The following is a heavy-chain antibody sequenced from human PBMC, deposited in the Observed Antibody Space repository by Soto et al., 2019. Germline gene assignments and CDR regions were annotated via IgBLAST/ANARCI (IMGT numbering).Heavy chain of an antibody. CDR2: IYYRGYT. V-gene: IGHV4-59*01. CDR1: GGSISGYY. J-gene: IGHJ4*02. CDR3: ARDSVGSGYD. D-gene: IGHD5-12*01. Sequence: QVQLQESGPGLVKPSETLSLTCAVSGGSISGYYWSWIRQPPGKRLEWIGHIYYRGYTNYNPSLKSRVTISGDRSKNQFSLELRSVTASDTALYYGARDSVGSGYDWGQGTLVTFSS.